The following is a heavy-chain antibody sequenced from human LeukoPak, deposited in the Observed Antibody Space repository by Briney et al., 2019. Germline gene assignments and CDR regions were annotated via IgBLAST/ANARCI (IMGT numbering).Heavy chain of an antibody. D-gene: IGHD5-12*01. CDR2: ISSSSSYI. Sequence: GGSLRLSCAASEFTFSSYSMNWVRQAPGKGLEWVSSISSSSSYIYYADSVKGRFTISRDNAKNSLYLQMNSLRAEDTAVYYCARDSGYEAIISEDAFDIWGQGTMVTVSS. V-gene: IGHV3-21*01. J-gene: IGHJ3*02. CDR3: ARDSGYEAIISEDAFDI. CDR1: EFTFSSYS.